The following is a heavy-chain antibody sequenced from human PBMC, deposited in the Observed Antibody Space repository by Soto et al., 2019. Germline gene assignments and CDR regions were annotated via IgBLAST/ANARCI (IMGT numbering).Heavy chain of an antibody. J-gene: IGHJ3*02. V-gene: IGHV1-18*01. Sequence: ASVKVSCKASGYTFTSYGISWVRQAPGQGLEWMGWISAYNGNTNYAQKLQGRVTMTTDTSTSTAYMELRSLRSDDTAVYYCATARWYSYGPGPAFDIWGQGTMVTVSS. CDR1: GYTFTSYG. CDR2: ISAYNGNT. CDR3: ATARWYSYGPGPAFDI. D-gene: IGHD5-18*01.